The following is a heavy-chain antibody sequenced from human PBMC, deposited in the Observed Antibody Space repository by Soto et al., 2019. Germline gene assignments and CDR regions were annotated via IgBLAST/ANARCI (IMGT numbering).Heavy chain of an antibody. J-gene: IGHJ6*02. CDR2: ISSSSSYI. CDR3: ARTAAVVRYYYYGMDV. CDR1: GFTFSSYS. Sequence: EVQLVESGGGLVKPGGSLRLSCAASGFTFSSYSMNWVRQAPGKGLEWVSSISSSSSYIYYADSVKGRFTISRDNAKNFRYLQMNSLRAEDTAVYYCARTAAVVRYYYYGMDVWGQGTTVTVSS. V-gene: IGHV3-21*01. D-gene: IGHD6-6*01.